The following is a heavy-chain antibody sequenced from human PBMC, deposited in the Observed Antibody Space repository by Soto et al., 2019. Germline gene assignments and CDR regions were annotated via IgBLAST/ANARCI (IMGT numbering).Heavy chain of an antibody. V-gene: IGHV1-69*05. D-gene: IGHD6-13*01. Sequence: SVKVSCKASGGTFSSYAISWVRQAPGQGLEWMGGIIPIFGTAIYAQKFQGRVTITRDTSASTAYMELSSLRSEDTAVYYCASLGYSSSWYGGYYYGMDVWGQGTTVSVSS. CDR2: IIPIFGTA. CDR1: GGTFSSYA. J-gene: IGHJ6*02. CDR3: ASLGYSSSWYGGYYYGMDV.